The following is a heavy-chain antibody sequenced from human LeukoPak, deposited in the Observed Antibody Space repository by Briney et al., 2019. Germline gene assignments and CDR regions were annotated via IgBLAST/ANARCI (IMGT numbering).Heavy chain of an antibody. J-gene: IGHJ3*02. V-gene: IGHV3-48*03. CDR2: ISSTGSTI. CDR1: GFTFSIYE. CDR3: ARGLQENLAWLQAFSAFDI. Sequence: GGSLRLSCAASGFTFSIYEMNWVRQAPGKGLEWVSYISSTGSTIYYADSVKGRFTISRDNSKNTLYLQMNSLRADDTAVYYCARGLQENLAWLQAFSAFDIWGQGTMVTVSS. D-gene: IGHD6-19*01.